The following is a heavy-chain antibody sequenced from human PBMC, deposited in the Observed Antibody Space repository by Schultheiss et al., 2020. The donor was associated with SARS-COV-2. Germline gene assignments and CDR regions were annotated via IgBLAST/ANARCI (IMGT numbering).Heavy chain of an antibody. V-gene: IGHV4-39*01. CDR3: ARRLDTAMVTSWFDP. Sequence: SETLSLTCTVSGASISSSSYYWGWIRQPPGKGLEWIGSIYYSGSTYYNPSLKSRVTISVDTSKNQFSLKLSSVTAADTAVYYCARRLDTAMVTSWFDPWGQGTLVTVSS. J-gene: IGHJ5*02. CDR2: IYYSGST. D-gene: IGHD5-18*01. CDR1: GASISSSSYY.